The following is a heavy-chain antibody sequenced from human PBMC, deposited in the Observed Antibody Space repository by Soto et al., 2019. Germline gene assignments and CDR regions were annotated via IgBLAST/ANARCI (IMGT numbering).Heavy chain of an antibody. Sequence: EVQLVESGGGLVQPGRSLRLSCAASGFTFDDYAMHWVRQAPGKGLEWVSGISWNSGSIGYADSVKGRFTISRDNAKNSLYLQTNSLRAEDTALYYCAKDIGGGNIVATTHGNNYFDYWGQGTLVTVSS. J-gene: IGHJ4*02. D-gene: IGHD5-12*01. CDR3: AKDIGGGNIVATTHGNNYFDY. CDR2: ISWNSGSI. CDR1: GFTFDDYA. V-gene: IGHV3-9*01.